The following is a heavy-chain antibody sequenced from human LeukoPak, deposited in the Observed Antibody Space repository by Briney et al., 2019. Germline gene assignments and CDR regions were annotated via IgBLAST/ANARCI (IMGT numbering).Heavy chain of an antibody. J-gene: IGHJ4*02. CDR2: MNPNSGNT. Sequence: ASVKVSCKASGYTFTSYDINWVRQATGQGLEWMGWMNPNSGNTGYAQKFQGRVTMTRDTSISTAYMELSSLRSEDTAVYYCARGRKQQLARGDYWGQGTLVTVSS. CDR1: GYTFTSYD. CDR3: ARGRKQQLARGDY. V-gene: IGHV1-8*01. D-gene: IGHD6-13*01.